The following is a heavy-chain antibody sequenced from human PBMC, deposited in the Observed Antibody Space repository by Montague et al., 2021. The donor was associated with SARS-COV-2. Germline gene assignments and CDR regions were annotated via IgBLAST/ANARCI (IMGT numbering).Heavy chain of an antibody. Sequence: SETLSLTCTVSGGSISSYYWSWIRQPPGKGLEWIGYIYYSGSTNXNPSLKSRVTISVDTSKNQFSLKLSSATAADTAVYYCARRSLGYCSGGSCYSAFDPWGQGTLVTVSS. D-gene: IGHD2-15*01. CDR3: ARRSLGYCSGGSCYSAFDP. J-gene: IGHJ5*02. V-gene: IGHV4-59*01. CDR2: IYYSGST. CDR1: GGSISSYY.